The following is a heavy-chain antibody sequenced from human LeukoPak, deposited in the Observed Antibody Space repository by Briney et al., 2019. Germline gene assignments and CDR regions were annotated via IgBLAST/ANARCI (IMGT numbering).Heavy chain of an antibody. D-gene: IGHD6-13*01. CDR3: AKHEEQQPAFVHY. J-gene: IGHJ4*02. V-gene: IGHV3-23*01. CDR1: GFTFSSFA. Sequence: GGSLRLSCAASGFTFSSFAMSWVRQAPGKGLEWVSAISGRGGSTYYADSVKGRFTISRDSSKDTLYLHMNSLRAEDTAVYYCAKHEEQQPAFVHYWGQGTLVTVSS. CDR2: ISGRGGST.